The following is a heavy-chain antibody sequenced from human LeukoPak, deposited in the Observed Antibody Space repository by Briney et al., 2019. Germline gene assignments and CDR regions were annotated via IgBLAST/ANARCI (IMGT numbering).Heavy chain of an antibody. Sequence: ASVKVSCXASGYTFTSYGNSWVRQAPGQGLEWMGWISAYNGNTNYAQKLQGRVTMTTDTSTSTAYMELRSLRSDDTAVYYCARGGTMVRGVKGYYYYYMDVWGRGTTVTVSS. CDR2: ISAYNGNT. D-gene: IGHD3-10*01. V-gene: IGHV1-18*01. CDR1: GYTFTSYG. J-gene: IGHJ6*03. CDR3: ARGGTMVRGVKGYYYYYMDV.